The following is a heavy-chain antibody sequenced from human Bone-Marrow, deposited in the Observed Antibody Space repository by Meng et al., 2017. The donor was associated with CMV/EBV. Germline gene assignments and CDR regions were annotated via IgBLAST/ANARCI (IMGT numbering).Heavy chain of an antibody. CDR3: AKVAPTYYYGMDV. CDR1: GLTFSSYA. V-gene: IGHV3-21*01. Sequence: GESLKISCAASGLTFSSYAMSWVRQAPGKGLEWVSSISSSSYIYYADSVKGRFTISRDNAKNSLYLQMNSLRAEDTAVYYCAKVAPTYYYGMDVWGQGTTVTVSS. J-gene: IGHJ6*02. CDR2: ISSSSYI. D-gene: IGHD2-15*01.